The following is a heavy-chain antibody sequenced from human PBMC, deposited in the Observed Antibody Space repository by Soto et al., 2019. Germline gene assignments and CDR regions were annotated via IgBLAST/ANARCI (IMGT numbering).Heavy chain of an antibody. CDR1: GGSIGGDGCY. J-gene: IGHJ5*02. CDR2: VHYSGTT. CDR3: ARGRTAGAGWAKWFDL. V-gene: IGHV4-31*03. D-gene: IGHD6-13*01. Sequence: QVQLQESGRGLVEPSQTLSLTCTVSGGSIGGDGCYLSWIRRHPGKGLEWSGYVHYSGTTYYNLSLKSRIPLSVDTSKTQFPINLRTVTAADTAVYYCARGRTAGAGWAKWFDLWGQGTLVTVSS.